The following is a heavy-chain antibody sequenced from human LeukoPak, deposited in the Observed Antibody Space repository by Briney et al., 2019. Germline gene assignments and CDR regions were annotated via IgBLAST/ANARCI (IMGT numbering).Heavy chain of an antibody. Sequence: GGSLRLSCAASGFTFSGYAMNWVRQAPGKGLEWVAFIRYDGSNKYYADSVKGRFTISRDNSKNTLYLQMNSLRAEDTAVYYCAKTHSSSLRDWGQGTLVTVSS. CDR2: IRYDGSNK. D-gene: IGHD6-6*01. V-gene: IGHV3-30*02. J-gene: IGHJ4*02. CDR3: AKTHSSSLRD. CDR1: GFTFSGYA.